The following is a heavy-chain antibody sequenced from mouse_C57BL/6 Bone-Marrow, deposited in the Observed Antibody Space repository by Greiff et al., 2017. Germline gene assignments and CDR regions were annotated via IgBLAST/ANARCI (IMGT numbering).Heavy chain of an antibody. Sequence: VQLKESGAELVRPGASVKLSCTASGFNIKDDYMHWVKQRPEQGLEWIGWIDPENGDTEYASQFQGKATITADTSSNTAYLQLSSLTSEDTAVYYCTTFIYEVYYWFAYGGQGTLVTVSA. J-gene: IGHJ3*01. CDR1: GFNIKDDY. CDR3: TTFIYEVYYWFAY. CDR2: IDPENGDT. D-gene: IGHD2-3*01. V-gene: IGHV14-4*01.